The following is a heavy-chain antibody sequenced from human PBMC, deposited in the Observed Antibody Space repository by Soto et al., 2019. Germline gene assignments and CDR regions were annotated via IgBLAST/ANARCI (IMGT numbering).Heavy chain of an antibody. J-gene: IGHJ4*02. D-gene: IGHD1-26*01. V-gene: IGHV3-11*06. CDR1: GFTFSDYY. Sequence: GGSLRLSCAASGFTFSDYYMSLIRQAPGKGLEWLSYISSDSSDNNYADSVKGRFTVSRDNAKNSLYLQMDGLRAEHTAMYYCARDIPYVGATKYFDYWGQGTPVTVSS. CDR2: ISSDSSDN. CDR3: ARDIPYVGATKYFDY.